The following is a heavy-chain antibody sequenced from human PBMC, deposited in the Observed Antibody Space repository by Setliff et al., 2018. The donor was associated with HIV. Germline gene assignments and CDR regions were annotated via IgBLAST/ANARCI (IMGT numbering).Heavy chain of an antibody. J-gene: IGHJ3*02. V-gene: IGHV5-51*01. CDR1: DYTFTTYW. CDR2: IYPEDSNI. Sequence: PRGSLKISCKAVDYTFTTYWIGWVRQMPGEGLEWMGIIYPEDSNIKYNPSFQNQVTISADKSISTAYLQVHNLKASDTATYYCARRDGRSMNAFEIWGPGTMVTVSS. D-gene: IGHD6-13*01. CDR3: ARRDGRSMNAFEI.